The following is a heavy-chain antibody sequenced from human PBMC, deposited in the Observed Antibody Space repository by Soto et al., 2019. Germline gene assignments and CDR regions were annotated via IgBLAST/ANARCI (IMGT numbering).Heavy chain of an antibody. D-gene: IGHD2-21*01. Sequence: VSGGNSRGLYWPRIRQKKGKGLEWLGDINHVGITNYNPSLKSRVSIPVDTSKSQFSLKLSSVTAADTAVYYCSRAHDCCGSRQQPIGSCGQGTLVTGSS. CDR2: INHVGIT. CDR3: SRAHDCCGSRQQPIGS. CDR1: GGNSRGLY. J-gene: IGHJ4*02. V-gene: IGHV4-34*01.